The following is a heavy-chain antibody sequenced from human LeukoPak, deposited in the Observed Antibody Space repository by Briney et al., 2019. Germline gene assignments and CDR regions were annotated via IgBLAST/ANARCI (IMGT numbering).Heavy chain of an antibody. CDR3: ARDRGPCRSTTCYTGREAVGY. J-gene: IGHJ4*02. CDR1: GFSFSDYS. D-gene: IGHD2-2*02. V-gene: IGHV3-21*01. Sequence: GGSLRLSCAASGFSFSDYSMNWVRQAPGKGLEWVSSISSGSSYINYADSVKGRFTISRDNAKNLLFLQMNSLGAEDTALYYCARDRGPCRSTTCYTGREAVGYWGQGTLVTVSS. CDR2: ISSGSSYI.